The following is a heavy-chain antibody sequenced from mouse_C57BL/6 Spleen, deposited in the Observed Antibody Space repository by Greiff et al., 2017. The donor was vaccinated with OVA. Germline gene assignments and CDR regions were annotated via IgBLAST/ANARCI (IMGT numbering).Heavy chain of an antibody. V-gene: IGHV1-64*01. CDR1: GYTFTSYW. CDR2: IHPNSGST. D-gene: IGHD1-1*01. CDR3: ARGLYGSNWYFDV. J-gene: IGHJ1*03. Sequence: VQLQQPGAELVKPGASVKLSCKASGYTFTSYWMHWVKQRPGQGLEWIGMIHPNSGSTNYNEKFKSKATLTVDKSSSTAYMQLSSLTSEDSAVYYCARGLYGSNWYFDVWGTGTTVTVSS.